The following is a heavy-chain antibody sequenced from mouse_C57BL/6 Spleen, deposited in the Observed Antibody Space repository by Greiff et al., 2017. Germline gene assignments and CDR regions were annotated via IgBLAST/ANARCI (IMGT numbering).Heavy chain of an antibody. V-gene: IGHV10-1*01. D-gene: IGHD2-4*01. CDR2: IRSKSNNYAT. CDR3: VRQALYDDDVGPFDD. Sequence: EVQLVESGGGLVQPKGSLTLSCAASGFSFNTYALNWVRQAPGKGLEWVARIRSKSNNYATYYADSVKDRFTISRDDSESMLYLQMNNLKTDDTAMYYCVRQALYDDDVGPFDDWGQGTARTVSS. CDR1: GFSFNTYA. J-gene: IGHJ2*01.